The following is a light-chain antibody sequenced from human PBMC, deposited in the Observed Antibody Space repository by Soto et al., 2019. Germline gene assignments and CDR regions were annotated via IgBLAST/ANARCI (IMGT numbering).Light chain of an antibody. CDR1: QSISSSY. CDR2: GAS. V-gene: IGKV3-20*01. Sequence: EIVLTQSPGTLSLSPGERATRSCRASQSISSSYLAWYQQKPGKAPRLLVYGASSRATGIPDRFSGSGSGTDFTLTISRLEPEDFAVYYCQQYGSSRFTFGPGTKVDIK. J-gene: IGKJ3*01. CDR3: QQYGSSRFT.